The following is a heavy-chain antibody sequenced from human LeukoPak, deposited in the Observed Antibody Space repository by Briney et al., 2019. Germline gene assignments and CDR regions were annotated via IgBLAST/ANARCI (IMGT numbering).Heavy chain of an antibody. CDR2: ISWSGGSI. J-gene: IGHJ6*03. V-gene: IGHV3-9*01. CDR1: GFTFDDYA. D-gene: IGHD2-15*01. CDR3: AKGGGSSVSYYLDV. Sequence: GRSLRLSCAASGFTFDDYAMHWVRQAPGKGLEWVSGISWSGGSIGYADSVKGRFTISRDNAKNSLYLQMNSLRAEDTALYYCAKGGGSSVSYYLDVWGKGTTVTVSS.